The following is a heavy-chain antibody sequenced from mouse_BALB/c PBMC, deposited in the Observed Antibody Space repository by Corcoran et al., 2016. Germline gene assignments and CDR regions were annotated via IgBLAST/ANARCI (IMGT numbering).Heavy chain of an antibody. CDR1: GYTFTDYE. Sequence: QAQLQQSGAELMRPGASVTLSYKASGYTFTDYEMHWVKQTPVQGHEWIGTIDPDTGGTAYNQKFKGKDTRTIDKSSSTAYRELSSLTSEDSAVYYGTMNWDVFAYWGQGTLVTVSA. CDR2: IDPDTGGT. CDR3: TMNWDVFAY. J-gene: IGHJ3*01. D-gene: IGHD4-1*01. V-gene: IGHV1-15*01.